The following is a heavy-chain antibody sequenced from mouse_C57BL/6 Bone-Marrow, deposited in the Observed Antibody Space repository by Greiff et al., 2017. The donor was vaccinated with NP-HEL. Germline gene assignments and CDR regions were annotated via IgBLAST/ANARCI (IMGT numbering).Heavy chain of an antibody. D-gene: IGHD2-1*01. J-gene: IGHJ3*01. CDR2: ISSGGDYI. CDR1: GFTFSSYA. CDR3: TRIYYGNFLAWFAY. V-gene: IGHV5-9-1*02. Sequence: DVQLVESGEGLVKPGGSLKLSCAASGFTFSSYAMSWVRQTPEKRLEWVAYISSGGDYIYYADTVKGRFTISRDNARNTLYLQMSSLKSEDTAMYYCTRIYYGNFLAWFAYWGQGTLVTVSA.